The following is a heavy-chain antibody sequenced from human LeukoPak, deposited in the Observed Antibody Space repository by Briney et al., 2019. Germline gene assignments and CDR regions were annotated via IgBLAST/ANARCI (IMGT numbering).Heavy chain of an antibody. V-gene: IGHV3-11*01. Sequence: GGSLRLSCVASGFTFSNFALSWVRQAPGKGLEWVSYICDSGRTIYYADSVKGRFTISRDNAKNSVYLQMNNLRAEDTAVYYCARDRLGDYDHSGYYDKWGQGTLVTVSS. CDR3: ARDRLGDYDHSGYYDK. J-gene: IGHJ4*02. CDR1: GFTFSNFA. CDR2: ICDSGRTI. D-gene: IGHD3-22*01.